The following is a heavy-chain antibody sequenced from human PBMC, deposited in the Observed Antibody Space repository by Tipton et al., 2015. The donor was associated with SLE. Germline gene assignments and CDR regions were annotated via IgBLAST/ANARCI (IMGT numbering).Heavy chain of an antibody. CDR1: GDSISSSSHL. V-gene: IGHV4-39*01. J-gene: IGHJ4*02. CDR3: GRQVVLTRGYSYGHFDH. CDR2: MHYSGTT. Sequence: GLVKPSETLSLTCSVSGDSISSSSHLWGWIRQPPGKGLEWIGNMHYSGTTDYNPSLTSRVTISVDTSKNQFSLKVNSVTAADTAVYYCGRQVVLTRGYSYGHFDHWGQGTLVTVSS. D-gene: IGHD5-18*01.